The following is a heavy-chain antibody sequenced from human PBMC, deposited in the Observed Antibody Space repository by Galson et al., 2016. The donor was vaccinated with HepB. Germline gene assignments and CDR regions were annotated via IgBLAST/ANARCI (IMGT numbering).Heavy chain of an antibody. D-gene: IGHD3-16*01. CDR2: ISDTSRAI. CDR1: GFTFSTYS. Sequence: SLRLSCAASGFTFSTYSMNWVRQAPGKGLEWISYISDTSRAIYYADSVKGRFTISRDNRKNSLYLQMNSLRDEDTAIYYCARDTAFYARASGMDVWGQGTTVTVSS. CDR3: ARDTAFYARASGMDV. V-gene: IGHV3-48*02. J-gene: IGHJ6*02.